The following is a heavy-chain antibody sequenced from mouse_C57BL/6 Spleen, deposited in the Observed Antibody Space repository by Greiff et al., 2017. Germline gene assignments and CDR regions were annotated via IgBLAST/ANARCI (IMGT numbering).Heavy chain of an antibody. D-gene: IGHD2-4*01. J-gene: IGHJ1*03. CDR1: GYTFTSYW. CDR2: IHPNSGST. V-gene: IGHV1-64*01. CDR3: VYDYDALVHV. Sequence: QVQLQQSGAELVKPGASVKLSCKASGYTFTSYWMHWVKQRPGQGLEWIGMIHPNSGSTNYNEKFKSKATLTVDKSSSTAYMQLSSLTSEDSAVYYCVYDYDALVHVWGTGTTVTVSS.